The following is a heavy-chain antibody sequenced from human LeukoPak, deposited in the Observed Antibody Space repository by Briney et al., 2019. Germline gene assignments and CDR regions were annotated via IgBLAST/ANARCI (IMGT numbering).Heavy chain of an antibody. V-gene: IGHV3-30-3*01. Sequence: GGSLRLSCAASGFTFSSYAMHWVRQAPGKGLEGVAVISYDGSNKYYADSVKGRFTISRDNSKNTLYLQMNSLRAEDTAVYYCARGDYYDKGLDYWGQGTLVTVSS. J-gene: IGHJ4*02. CDR2: ISYDGSNK. CDR1: GFTFSSYA. D-gene: IGHD3-22*01. CDR3: ARGDYYDKGLDY.